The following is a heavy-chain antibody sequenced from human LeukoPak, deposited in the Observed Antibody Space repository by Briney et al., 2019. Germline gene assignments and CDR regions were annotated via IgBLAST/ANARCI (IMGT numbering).Heavy chain of an antibody. CDR2: IIPIFGTA. J-gene: IGHJ4*02. CDR1: GGTFSSYA. V-gene: IGHV1-69*05. D-gene: IGHD3-22*01. CDR3: AGSGYYYGGLTD. Sequence: SVKVSCKASGGTFSSYAISWVRQAPGQGLEWMGRIIPIFGTANYAQKFQGRVTITTDESTSTAYMELSSLRSEDTAVYYCAGSGYYYGGLTDWGQGTLVTVSS.